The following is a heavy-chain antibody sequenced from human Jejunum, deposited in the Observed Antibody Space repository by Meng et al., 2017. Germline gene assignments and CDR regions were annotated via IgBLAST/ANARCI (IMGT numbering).Heavy chain of an antibody. CDR3: AYKGMGDTAMDY. V-gene: IGHV2-5*02. Sequence: HITLKDSGPTLVKPTQTLTLTCTFSGFSLSTRGVGVGWIRQPPGKALDWLAVIYWDDAKHYSPFLQSRLTITKDTSKNQVVLTVTNMDPVDTATYYCAYKGMGDTAMDYWGQGTLVTVSS. D-gene: IGHD5-18*01. CDR2: IYWDDAK. J-gene: IGHJ4*02. CDR1: GFSLSTRGVG.